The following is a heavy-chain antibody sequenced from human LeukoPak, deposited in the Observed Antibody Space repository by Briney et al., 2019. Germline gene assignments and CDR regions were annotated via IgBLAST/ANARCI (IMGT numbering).Heavy chain of an antibody. D-gene: IGHD5-18*01. V-gene: IGHV4-34*01. CDR1: GGSFSGYY. Sequence: SETLSLTCAVYGGSFSGYYWSWIRQPPGKGLEWIGEINHSGSTNYNPSLKGRVTISVDTSKNQFSLKLNSVTAADTAVYYCARGAPKEIQLWLRLRGVAFDIWGQGTMATVSS. CDR3: ARGAPKEIQLWLRLRGVAFDI. J-gene: IGHJ3*02. CDR2: INHSGST.